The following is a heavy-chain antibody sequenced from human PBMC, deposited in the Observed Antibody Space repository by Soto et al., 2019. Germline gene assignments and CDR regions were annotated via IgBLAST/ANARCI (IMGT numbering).Heavy chain of an antibody. CDR3: ARDRGDCSGGSCCAFDY. V-gene: IGHV4-31*03. Sequence: QVQLQESGPGLVKPSQTLSLTCTVSGGSISSGGYYWSWIRQHPGKGLEWIGYIYYSGSTYYNPSPQRRVTISVATSKNQFSLKLSSVTAADTAVYYCARDRGDCSGGSCCAFDYWGQGTLVTVSS. D-gene: IGHD2-15*01. J-gene: IGHJ4*02. CDR1: GGSISSGGYY. CDR2: IYYSGST.